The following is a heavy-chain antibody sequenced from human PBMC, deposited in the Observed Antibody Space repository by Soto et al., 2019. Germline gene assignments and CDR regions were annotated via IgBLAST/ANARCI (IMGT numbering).Heavy chain of an antibody. CDR1: GYTFTSYG. CDR2: ISAYNGNT. CDR3: ARDTEYPDIVVVVAATTPAFDI. J-gene: IGHJ3*02. V-gene: IGHV1-18*01. D-gene: IGHD2-15*01. Sequence: ASVKVSCKASGYTFTSYGISWVRQAPGQGLEWMGWISAYNGNTNYAQKLQGRVTMTTDTSTSTAYMELRSLRSDDTAVDYCARDTEYPDIVVVVAATTPAFDIWGQGTMVTVSS.